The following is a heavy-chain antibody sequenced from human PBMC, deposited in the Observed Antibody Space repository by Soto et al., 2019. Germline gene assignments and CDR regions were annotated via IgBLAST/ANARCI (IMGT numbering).Heavy chain of an antibody. CDR1: GFTFDDYA. CDR2: ISWNSGSI. V-gene: IGHV3-9*01. CDR3: AKGMSLLTRFDY. D-gene: IGHD3-9*01. Sequence: DVQLVESGGGLVQPGRSLRLSCAASGFTFDDYAMHWVRQAPGKGLEWVSGISWNSGSIGYADSVKGRFTISRDNAKNSLYLQMNSLSAEDTALYYCAKGMSLLTRFDYCGQGTLVTVSS. J-gene: IGHJ4*02.